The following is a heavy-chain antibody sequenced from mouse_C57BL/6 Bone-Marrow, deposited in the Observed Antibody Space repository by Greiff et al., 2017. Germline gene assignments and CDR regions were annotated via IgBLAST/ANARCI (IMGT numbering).Heavy chain of an antibody. Sequence: VQLQQSGAELVRPGASVTLSCTASGYTFTDYEMHWVKQTPVHGLEWIGAIDPETGGTAYTQKFTGKAILTADKSSSTAYLELRSLTSEDSAVYYCTRSGKQLRLGDYYAMDYWGQGTSGTVSS. V-gene: IGHV1-15*01. CDR1: GYTFTDYE. J-gene: IGHJ4*01. CDR3: TRSGKQLRLGDYYAMDY. CDR2: IDPETGGT. D-gene: IGHD3-2*02.